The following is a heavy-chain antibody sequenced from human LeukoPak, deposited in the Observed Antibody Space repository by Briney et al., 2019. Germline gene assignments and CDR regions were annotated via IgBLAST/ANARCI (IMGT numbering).Heavy chain of an antibody. CDR3: ARGKYQLLRDYYFDY. CDR1: GGSISSYY. Sequence: SETLSLTCTVSGGSISSYYWSWIRQPPGKGLEWIGYIYYSGSTNYNPSLESRVTISVDTSKNQFSLKLSSVTAADTAAYYCARGKYQLLRDYYFDYWGQGTLVTVSS. V-gene: IGHV4-59*01. D-gene: IGHD2-2*01. CDR2: IYYSGST. J-gene: IGHJ4*02.